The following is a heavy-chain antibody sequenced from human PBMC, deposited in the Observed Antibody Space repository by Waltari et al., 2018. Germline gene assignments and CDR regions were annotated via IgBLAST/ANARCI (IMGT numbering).Heavy chain of an antibody. Sequence: QITLKESGPTLVQPTQTLTLTCTFSGFSLKTTGEGVAWIRQPPGKALEWLALIYWDNDQRYSSSLESRLTITKDTSKNQVVLTMANMNPVDTGTYYCVYKGGDYGDYFLDFWGQGILVTVSS. CDR1: GFSLKTTGEG. CDR2: IYWDNDQ. V-gene: IGHV2-5*02. CDR3: VYKGGDYGDYFLDF. J-gene: IGHJ4*02. D-gene: IGHD4-17*01.